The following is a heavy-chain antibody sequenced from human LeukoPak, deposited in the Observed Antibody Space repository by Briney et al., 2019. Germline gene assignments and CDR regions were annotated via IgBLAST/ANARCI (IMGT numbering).Heavy chain of an antibody. CDR3: ARDREQWLVPFDY. CDR1: GFTVSSNY. J-gene: IGHJ4*02. D-gene: IGHD6-19*01. CDR2: IYSGGST. Sequence: GGSLRLSCAASGFTVSSNYMSWVRQAPGKGLEWVSVIYSGGSTYYADSVKGRFTISRDNSKNTLYLQMNSLRAEDTAVYYCARDREQWLVPFDYWGQGTLDTVSS. V-gene: IGHV3-66*02.